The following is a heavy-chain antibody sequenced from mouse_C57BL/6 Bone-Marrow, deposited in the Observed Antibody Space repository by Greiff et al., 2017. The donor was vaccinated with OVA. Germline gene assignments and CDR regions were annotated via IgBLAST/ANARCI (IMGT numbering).Heavy chain of an antibody. CDR1: GYTFTDYY. J-gene: IGHJ3*01. Sequence: EVQLQQSGPELVKPGASVKISCKASGYTFTDYYMNWVKQSHGKSLEWIGDINPNNGGTSYNQKFKGKATLTVDKSSSTAYMELRSLTSEDSAVYYCAPYYGTYWGQGTLVTVSA. D-gene: IGHD2-10*01. CDR3: APYYGTY. V-gene: IGHV1-26*01. CDR2: INPNNGGT.